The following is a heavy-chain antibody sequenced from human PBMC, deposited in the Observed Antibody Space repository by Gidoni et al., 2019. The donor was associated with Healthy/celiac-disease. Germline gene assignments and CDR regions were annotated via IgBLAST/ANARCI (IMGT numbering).Heavy chain of an antibody. V-gene: IGHV3-33*01. CDR1: GFPFSNSG. CDR3: ARGGGSNWWGYDHFDY. J-gene: IGHJ4*02. CDR2: IWYVGSNT. Sequence: QLVESGGGVVQPGRSLRLSCAASGFPFSNSGLHWVRQAPGKGLAWVAVIWYVGSNTYYADSVKGRFTISRDNSQTTLYLQMNSLRAEDTAVYHCARGGGSNWWGYDHFDYWGQGTLVTVSS. D-gene: IGHD2-8*02.